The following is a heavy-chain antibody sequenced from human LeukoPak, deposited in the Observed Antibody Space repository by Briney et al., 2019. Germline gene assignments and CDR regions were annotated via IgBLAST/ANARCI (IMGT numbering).Heavy chain of an antibody. J-gene: IGHJ4*02. CDR3: ARTDTSRIPRDY. Sequence: GESLTISFKGSGXSFTNYWISWVRQMPGKGLEWMGIIYPGDSDTRYSPSFQGQVTISADKSISTAYLQWSSLKASDTVMYYCARTDTSRIPRDYWGQGTLVTASS. CDR2: IYPGDSDT. CDR1: GXSFTNYW. D-gene: IGHD2-15*01. V-gene: IGHV5-51*01.